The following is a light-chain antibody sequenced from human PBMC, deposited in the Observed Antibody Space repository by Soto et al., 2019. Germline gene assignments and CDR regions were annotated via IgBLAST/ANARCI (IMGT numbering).Light chain of an antibody. CDR1: QNIRSS. J-gene: IGKJ2*01. Sequence: EVVMTQSPASRSASPGERVTLSCRASQNIRSSLAWYQQRPGQAPRLLIYDASTRATGIPPRFSGGGSGTEFTVTISSLQSEDFASYYCQQYDIWPPYTFGQGTKVEF. CDR3: QQYDIWPPYT. CDR2: DAS. V-gene: IGKV3-15*01.